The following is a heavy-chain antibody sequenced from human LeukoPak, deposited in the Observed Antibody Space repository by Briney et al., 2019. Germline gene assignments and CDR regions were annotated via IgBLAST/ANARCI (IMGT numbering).Heavy chain of an antibody. CDR2: SNDYTGDS. D-gene: IGHD3-22*01. Sequence: SETLSLTCTVFGGSFTDYFWTWIRHSPGKGLEWIGESNDYTGDSKYNPSLNSRVSISLEQSKNQLSLELRSVTAADTAVYYCARGRIAKIVVVHSFSYGMDVWGQGTTVTVSS. CDR3: ARGRIAKIVVVHSFSYGMDV. V-gene: IGHV4-34*01. J-gene: IGHJ6*02. CDR1: GGSFTDYF.